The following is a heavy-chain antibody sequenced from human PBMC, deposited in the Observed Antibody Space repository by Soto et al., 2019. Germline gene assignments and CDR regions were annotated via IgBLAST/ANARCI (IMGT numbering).Heavy chain of an antibody. CDR3: AAGEASSRNLAPYYLDF. V-gene: IGHV4-59*01. Sequence: GTLTLTCTVSGGSMRNYFWTWIRQPAGKGLEWIGYIHYSGTTSFFPSYNPSLRSRVTISEDTSKNQFSLKLLSVTTADTAVYFCAAGEASSRNLAPYYLDFWGQGTLVTVSS. CDR2: IHYSGTT. CDR1: GGSMRNYF. J-gene: IGHJ4*02. D-gene: IGHD6-13*01.